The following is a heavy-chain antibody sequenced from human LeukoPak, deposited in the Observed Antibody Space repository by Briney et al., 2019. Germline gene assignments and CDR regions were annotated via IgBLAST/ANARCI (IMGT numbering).Heavy chain of an antibody. Sequence: GGSLRLSCAASGFIFSSYAMHWVRQAPGKGLEYVSAISSNGGSTYYANSVKGRFTISRDNSKNTLYLQMGSLRAEDMAVYYCARVSKSRLDYWGQGTLVTVSS. CDR1: GFIFSSYA. V-gene: IGHV3-64*01. J-gene: IGHJ4*02. CDR3: ARVSKSRLDY. CDR2: ISSNGGST.